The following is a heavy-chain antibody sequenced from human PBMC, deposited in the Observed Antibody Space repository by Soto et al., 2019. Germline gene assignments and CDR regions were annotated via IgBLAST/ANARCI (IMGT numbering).Heavy chain of an antibody. CDR1: GSSFNNVW. CDR2: IQKKTEGAIT. D-gene: IGHD3-22*01. Sequence: EVQLVESGGGLVKPGGPLRLSCAASGSSFNNVWMNWIHQALGKALEWVGRIQKKTEGAITELAAFVKGRFSISRDDSKSMVFLQLNSLTTEDTAVYHCTTRVITTNDHWGQGTLVTVSS. J-gene: IGHJ4*02. V-gene: IGHV3-15*07. CDR3: TTRVITTNDH.